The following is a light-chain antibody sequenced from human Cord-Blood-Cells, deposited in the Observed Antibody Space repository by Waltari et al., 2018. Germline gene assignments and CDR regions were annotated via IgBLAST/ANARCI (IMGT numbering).Light chain of an antibody. CDR3: CSYAGSYTFV. CDR1: NSDVCGTNY. V-gene: IGLV2-11*01. Sequence: QSALTQPRSVSGSPRQSVTITCTGTNSDVCGTNYISWYQQHPGKAPTLMIYDVSNRPSGVPDRFSGSKSGNTASLTISGLQAEDEADYYCCSYAGSYTFVFGTGTKVTVL. J-gene: IGLJ1*01. CDR2: DVS.